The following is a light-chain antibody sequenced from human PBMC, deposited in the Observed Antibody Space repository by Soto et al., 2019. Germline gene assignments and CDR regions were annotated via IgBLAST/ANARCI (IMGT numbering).Light chain of an antibody. CDR3: QLRSNWPPMYT. CDR2: DAS. CDR1: QSVSSY. J-gene: IGKJ2*01. V-gene: IGKV3-11*01. Sequence: EIVLTQSPATLSLSPGERATLSCRASQSVSSYLAWYQQKPGQAPRLLIYDASNRATGIPARFSGSGSRTDFTLTISSLEPEDFAVYYCQLRSNWPPMYTFGQGTKLEIK.